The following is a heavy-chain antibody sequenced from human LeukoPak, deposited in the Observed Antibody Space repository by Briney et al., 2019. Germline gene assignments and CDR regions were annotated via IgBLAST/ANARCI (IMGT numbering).Heavy chain of an antibody. CDR1: GGSIISTSFY. D-gene: IGHD2-21*02. V-gene: IGHV4-39*01. Sequence: KPSETLSLTCTVSGGSIISTSFYWGWIRQPPGKGLAWLGSIYHSGSTYDSPSLKSRVTISVDRSKNQFSLKLSSVTAADTAVYYCALLYCGGDCYPDYWGQGTLVTVSS. CDR2: IYHSGST. J-gene: IGHJ4*02. CDR3: ALLYCGGDCYPDY.